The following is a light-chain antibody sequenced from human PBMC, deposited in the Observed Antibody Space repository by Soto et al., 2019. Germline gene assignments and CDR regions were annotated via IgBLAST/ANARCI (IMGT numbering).Light chain of an antibody. Sequence: EIVMTQSPATLSVSPGERATLSCRASQSVSSNLAWYQQKPGQAPRLLIYDASTRATGIPARFSGSESGTEFTLTISSLQSEDFAVYYCQQYNNWPTSTFGQGTKVEMK. V-gene: IGKV3-15*01. CDR1: QSVSSN. CDR2: DAS. J-gene: IGKJ1*01. CDR3: QQYNNWPTST.